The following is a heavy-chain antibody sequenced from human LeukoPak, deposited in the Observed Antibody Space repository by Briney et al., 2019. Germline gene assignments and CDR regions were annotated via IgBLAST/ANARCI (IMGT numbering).Heavy chain of an antibody. CDR1: GGSISSSSYY. D-gene: IGHD1-26*01. CDR3: ARHAIRRTLGSDY. Sequence: SETLSLTCTVSGGSISSSSYYWGWIRQPPGKGLEWIGSIYYSGSTYYNPSLKSRVTISVDTSKNQFSLKLSSVTAADTAVYYCARHAIRRTLGSDYWGQGTLVTVSS. V-gene: IGHV4-39*01. J-gene: IGHJ4*02. CDR2: IYYSGST.